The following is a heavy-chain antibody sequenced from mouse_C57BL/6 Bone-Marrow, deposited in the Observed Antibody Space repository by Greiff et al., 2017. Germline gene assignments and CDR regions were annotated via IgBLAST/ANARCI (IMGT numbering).Heavy chain of an antibody. CDR3: ARPYYSSCWYFDV. J-gene: IGHJ1*03. D-gene: IGHD2-5*01. V-gene: IGHV1-55*01. Sequence: VQLKQPGAELVKPGASVKMSCTASGYTFTSYWITWVKQRPGQGLEWIGNIDPGSGSTNYNEKFKSKATLTVDTSASTAYLQLSSLTSEDSAFYYCARPYYSSCWYFDVWGTGTTVTVSS. CDR1: GYTFTSYW. CDR2: IDPGSGST.